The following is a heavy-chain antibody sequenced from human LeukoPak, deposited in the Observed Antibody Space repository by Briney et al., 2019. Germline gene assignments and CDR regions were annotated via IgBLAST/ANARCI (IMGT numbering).Heavy chain of an antibody. D-gene: IGHD1-26*01. Sequence: PGGSLRLSCAASGFTFSSYAMSWVCQAPGKRLEWVSAISGSGGSTYYADSVKGRFTISRDNSKNTLYLQMNSLRAEDTAVYYCAKGPGEGATDLGAFDIWGQGTMVTVSS. V-gene: IGHV3-23*01. CDR2: ISGSGGST. CDR3: AKGPGEGATDLGAFDI. J-gene: IGHJ3*02. CDR1: GFTFSSYA.